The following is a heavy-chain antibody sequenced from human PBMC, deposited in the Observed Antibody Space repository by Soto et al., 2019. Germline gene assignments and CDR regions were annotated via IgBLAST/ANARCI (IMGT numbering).Heavy chain of an antibody. V-gene: IGHV4-39*01. J-gene: IGHJ6*02. D-gene: IGHD1-26*01. Sequence: QLQLQESGPGLVKPSETLSLTCTVSGGSISSSSYYWGWIRQPPGKGLEWIGSIYYSGSTYYNPSLKSRVTISADASKNQFPLQLSSVTAADKAVDYYARQWQLPSQDGIDVWGQGTTVTVSS. CDR1: GGSISSSSYY. CDR3: ARQWQLPSQDGIDV. CDR2: IYYSGST.